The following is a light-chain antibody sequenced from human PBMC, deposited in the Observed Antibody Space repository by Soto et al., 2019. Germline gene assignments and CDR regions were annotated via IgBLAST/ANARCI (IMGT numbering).Light chain of an antibody. CDR3: QHQSNWPRT. CDR1: QNVSNN. Sequence: EIVMTQSPVTLSVSPGERATLSCRASQNVSNNLAWYQQKPGQAPRLLIHGTSTRATGIPARFSGSGSGTEFTLTISSLQSEDFAIYYCQHQSNWPRTFGQGTKVEIK. CDR2: GTS. V-gene: IGKV3-15*01. J-gene: IGKJ1*01.